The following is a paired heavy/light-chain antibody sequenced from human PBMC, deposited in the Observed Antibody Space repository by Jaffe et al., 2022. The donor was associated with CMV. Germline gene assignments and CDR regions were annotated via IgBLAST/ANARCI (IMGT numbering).Heavy chain of an antibody. D-gene: IGHD6-19*01. CDR3: AKNRARLPSGWGDFDY. V-gene: IGHV3-9*01. J-gene: IGHJ4*02. CDR2: ISWNSGSI. Sequence: EVQLVESGGGLVQPGRSLRLSCAASGFTFDDYAMHWVRQAPGKGLEWVSGISWNSGSIGYADSVKGRFTISRDNAKNSLYLQMNSLRAEDTALYYCAKNRARLPSGWGDFDYWGQGTLVTVSS. CDR1: GFTFDDYA.
Light chain of an antibody. Sequence: DIQMTQSPSSLSASVGDRVTITCQASQDISNYLNWYQQKPGKAPKLLIYDASNLETGVPSRFSGSGSGTDFTFTISSLQPEDIATYYCQQYDNPPLTFGGGTKVEIK. CDR1: QDISNY. V-gene: IGKV1-33*01. CDR3: QQYDNPPLT. CDR2: DAS. J-gene: IGKJ4*01.